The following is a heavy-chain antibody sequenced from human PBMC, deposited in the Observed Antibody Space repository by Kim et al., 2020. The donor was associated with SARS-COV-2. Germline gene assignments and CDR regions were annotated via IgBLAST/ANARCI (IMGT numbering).Heavy chain of an antibody. Sequence: DSVKGRFTIARDNAKNTLYLQRNSLRAEDTAVYFCARGPYGGNAAVILDVWGQGTTVTVSS. CDR3: ARGPYGGNAAVILDV. V-gene: IGHV3-74*01. J-gene: IGHJ6*02. D-gene: IGHD2-15*01.